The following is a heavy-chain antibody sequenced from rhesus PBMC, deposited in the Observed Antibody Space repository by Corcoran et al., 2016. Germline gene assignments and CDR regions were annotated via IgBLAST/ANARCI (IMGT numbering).Heavy chain of an antibody. Sequence: QVQLQESGPAVVKPSETLSLTCAVSGGSISSNYWSWIRQPPGKGLEWIERISGSGGSTLYNPSLKSRVTISKDTSKNQFALRLSSVTAADTAVYYCARDLEVAAAYAFNFWGQGLRVTVSS. CDR1: GGSISSNY. V-gene: IGHV4-173*01. J-gene: IGHJ3*01. CDR2: ISGSGGST. D-gene: IGHD6-25*01. CDR3: ARDLEVAAAYAFNF.